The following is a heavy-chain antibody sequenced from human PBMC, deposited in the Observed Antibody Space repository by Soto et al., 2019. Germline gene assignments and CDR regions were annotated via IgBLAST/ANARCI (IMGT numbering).Heavy chain of an antibody. Sequence: LSETLSLTCTVSGGSVGSGSYYWSWIRQPPGKGLEWIGYIYYSGGTNYNPSLKSRVTISVDTSKNQFSLKLSSVTAADTAVYYCAGELRRVWGSQYYGIDVWGQGTTVTVS. J-gene: IGHJ6*02. CDR2: IYYSGGT. CDR3: AGELRRVWGSQYYGIDV. CDR1: GGSVGSGSYY. V-gene: IGHV4-61*01. D-gene: IGHD7-27*01.